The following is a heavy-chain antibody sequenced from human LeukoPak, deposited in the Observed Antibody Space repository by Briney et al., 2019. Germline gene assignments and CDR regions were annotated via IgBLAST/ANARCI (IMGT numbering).Heavy chain of an antibody. CDR3: ARARDSGYYYDSSGYYYFDY. Sequence: SETLSLTCTVSGGSISSGDYYWSWIRQPPGKGLEWIGYIYYSGSTYYNPPLKSRVTISVDTSKNQFSLKLSSVTAADTAVYYCARARDSGYYYDSSGYYYFDYWGQGTLVTVSS. V-gene: IGHV4-30-4*08. J-gene: IGHJ4*02. CDR1: GGSISSGDYY. CDR2: IYYSGST. D-gene: IGHD3-22*01.